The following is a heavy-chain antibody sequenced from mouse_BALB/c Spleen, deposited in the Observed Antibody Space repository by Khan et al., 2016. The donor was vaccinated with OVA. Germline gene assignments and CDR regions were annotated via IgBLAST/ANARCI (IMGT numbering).Heavy chain of an antibody. CDR1: GFNIKDYY. V-gene: IGHV14-4*02. Sequence: EVQLQQSGAELVRSGASVKLSCTASGFNIKDYYMHWVKQRPEQGLEWIGWIDPENGDTEYAPKFQGKATMTADTSSNTAYLQLSSLTSEDTAVYYCNALTTGYAMDYWGQGTSVTVSS. D-gene: IGHD1-1*01. J-gene: IGHJ4*01. CDR3: NALTTGYAMDY. CDR2: IDPENGDT.